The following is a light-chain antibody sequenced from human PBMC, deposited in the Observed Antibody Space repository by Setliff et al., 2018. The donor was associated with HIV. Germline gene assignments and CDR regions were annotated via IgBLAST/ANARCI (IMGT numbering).Light chain of an antibody. CDR1: SSDVGGYNY. CDR3: CSYAESSPVV. J-gene: IGLJ2*01. CDR2: EVS. V-gene: IGLV2-8*01. Sequence: QSALTQPPSASGSPGQSVTISCTGTSSDVGGYNYVSWYQHHPGKAPKLMIYEVSKRPSGVPDRFSGSKSANTASLTVSGLRAEDENDYYCCSYAESSPVVFGGGTKVTVL.